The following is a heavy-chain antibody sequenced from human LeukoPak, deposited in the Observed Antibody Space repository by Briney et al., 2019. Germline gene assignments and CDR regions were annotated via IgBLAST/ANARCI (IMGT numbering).Heavy chain of an antibody. Sequence: ASVKVPFKASGYTFTSYGISWVRQAPGQGLEWMGCSSAYNGNTNYAQKIQGRVTMTTDTSTSTAYMELRGLRSDDRAVYYCAREYSGYDWGHFDYWGQGTLVTVSS. D-gene: IGHD5-12*01. CDR2: SSAYNGNT. CDR3: AREYSGYDWGHFDY. V-gene: IGHV1-18*01. J-gene: IGHJ4*02. CDR1: GYTFTSYG.